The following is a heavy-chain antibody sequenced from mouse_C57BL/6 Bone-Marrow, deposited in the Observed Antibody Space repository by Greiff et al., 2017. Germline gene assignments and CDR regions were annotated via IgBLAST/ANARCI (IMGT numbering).Heavy chain of an antibody. J-gene: IGHJ2*01. CDR2: IYPGDGDT. D-gene: IGHD1-1*01. Sequence: QVQLQQSGPELVKPGASVKISCKASGYAFSSSWMNWVKQRPGKGLEWIGRIYPGDGDTNYNGKFKGKATLTEDKSSSTAYMQLSSLTSEDSAVYFCARRLRLFDYWGQGTTLTVSS. V-gene: IGHV1-82*01. CDR3: ARRLRLFDY. CDR1: GYAFSSSW.